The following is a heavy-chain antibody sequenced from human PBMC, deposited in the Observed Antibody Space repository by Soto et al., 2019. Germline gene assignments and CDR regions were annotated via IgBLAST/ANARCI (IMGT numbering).Heavy chain of an antibody. J-gene: IGHJ5*02. D-gene: IGHD3-10*01. CDR2: VYWSDEK. V-gene: IGHV2-5*01. Sequence: SGPTLVNPTQTLTLTCTFSGFSLKSSGVGVAWIRQPPGKALEWLALVYWSDEKRYSPSLKNRLTITKDTSKNEVVLTMTNMDPLDTATYYCAHKEYYWATGTYYNVRWFDPWGKGILVTVDS. CDR3: AHKEYYWATGTYYNVRWFDP. CDR1: GFSLKSSGVG.